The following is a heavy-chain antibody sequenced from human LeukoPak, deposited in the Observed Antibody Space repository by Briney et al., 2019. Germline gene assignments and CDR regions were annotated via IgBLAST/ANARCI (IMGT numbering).Heavy chain of an antibody. CDR2: IRYDGSNK. J-gene: IGHJ4*02. D-gene: IGHD2-2*02. V-gene: IGHV3-30*02. CDR3: AKDRDIVVVPAAID. CDR1: GFTFSSYG. Sequence: GGSLRLSCAASGFTFSSYGMHLVRPGPGKGLEWGAFIRYDGSNKYYADSVKGRFTISRDNSKNTLYLQMNSLRAEDTAVYYCAKDRDIVVVPAAIDWGQGTLVTVSS.